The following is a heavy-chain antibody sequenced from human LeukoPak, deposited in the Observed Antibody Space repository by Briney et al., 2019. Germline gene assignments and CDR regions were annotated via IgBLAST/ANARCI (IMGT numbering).Heavy chain of an antibody. CDR2: ISYDGSNK. CDR3: ARLDDPAH. D-gene: IGHD3-16*01. V-gene: IGHV3-30-3*01. J-gene: IGHJ4*02. CDR1: GFTFSSYT. Sequence: GGSLRLSCAASGFTFSSYTMHWVRQAPGKGLEWVAVISYDGSNKYYADSVKGRFTISRDNSKNTLYLQMNSLRAEDTAVYYCARLDDPAHWGQGTLVTVSS.